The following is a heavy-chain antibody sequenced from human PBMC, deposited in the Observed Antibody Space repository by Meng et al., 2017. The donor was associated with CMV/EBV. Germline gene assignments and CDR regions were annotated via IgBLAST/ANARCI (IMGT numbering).Heavy chain of an antibody. Sequence: ASVKVSCKASGYTFTSYGISWVRQAPGQGLEWMGWISAYNGNTNYAQKLQGRVTTTTDTSTSTAYMELRSLRSDDTAVYYCAREGGGDSISTPYYFDYWGQGTLVTVSS. V-gene: IGHV1-18*01. CDR1: GYTFTSYG. J-gene: IGHJ4*02. CDR3: AREGGGDSISTPYYFDY. D-gene: IGHD6-6*01. CDR2: ISAYNGNT.